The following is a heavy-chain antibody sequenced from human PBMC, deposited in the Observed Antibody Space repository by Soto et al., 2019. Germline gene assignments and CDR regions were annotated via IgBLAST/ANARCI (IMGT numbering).Heavy chain of an antibody. Sequence: SETLSLTCAVYGGSFSGYYWSWIRQPPGKGLEWIGEINHSGSTNYNPSLKSRVTISVDTSKNQFSLKLSSVTAADTAVYYCARTPCYWGQGTLVTVSS. CDR1: GGSFSGYY. CDR2: INHSGST. V-gene: IGHV4-34*01. D-gene: IGHD2-15*01. J-gene: IGHJ4*02. CDR3: ARTPCY.